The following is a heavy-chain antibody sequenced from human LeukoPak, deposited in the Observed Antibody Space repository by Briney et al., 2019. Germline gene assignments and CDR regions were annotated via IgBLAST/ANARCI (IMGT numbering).Heavy chain of an antibody. V-gene: IGHV1-2*02. CDR3: ARSKSGETWAPFDY. CDR1: GYTFTGYY. J-gene: IGHJ4*02. Sequence: ASVKVSCKASGYTFTGYYMHWVRQAPGQGLEWMGWINPNSGGTNYAQKFQGRVTMTRDTSISTAYMELSRLRSDDTAVYYCARSKSGETWAPFDYWGQGTLVTVSS. D-gene: IGHD2-21*01. CDR2: INPNSGGT.